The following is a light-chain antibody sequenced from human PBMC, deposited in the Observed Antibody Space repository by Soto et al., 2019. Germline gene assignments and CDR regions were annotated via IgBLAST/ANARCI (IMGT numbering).Light chain of an antibody. CDR2: ENN. J-gene: IGLJ1*01. V-gene: IGLV1-51*02. CDR3: GTWDSSLTTYV. CDR1: SSDIGRNY. Sequence: QSVLTLPPSVSAAPGQKVTISCSGSSSDIGRNYVSWYQHLPGTAPKLLIYENNKRPSGIPDRLSGSKSGSSATLGITGLQTGDEADYYCGTWDSSLTTYVFGPGTKVTVL.